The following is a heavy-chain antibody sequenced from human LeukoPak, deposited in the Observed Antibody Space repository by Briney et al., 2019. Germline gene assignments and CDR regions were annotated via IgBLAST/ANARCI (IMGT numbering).Heavy chain of an antibody. CDR2: INPNSGGT. J-gene: IGHJ4*02. Sequence: GASVKVSCKASGYTFTGYYMHWVLQAPGQGLEWMGWINPNSGGTNYAQKFQGRVTMTRDTSISTAYMELSRLRSDDTAVYYCATGWDVDTAKVSDFDYWGQGTLVTVSS. D-gene: IGHD5-18*01. CDR3: ATGWDVDTAKVSDFDY. V-gene: IGHV1-2*02. CDR1: GYTFTGYY.